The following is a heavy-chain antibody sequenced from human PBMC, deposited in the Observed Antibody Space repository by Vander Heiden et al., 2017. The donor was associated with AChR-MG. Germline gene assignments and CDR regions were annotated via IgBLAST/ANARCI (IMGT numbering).Heavy chain of an antibody. J-gene: IGHJ5*02. CDR1: GYTFTGYY. CDR2: INPNSGGT. CDR3: ARGEQLGDWFDP. D-gene: IGHD6-6*01. V-gene: IGHV1-2*02. Sequence: QVQLVQSGAEVKKPGASVKVYCKASGYTFTGYYMHWGRPAPGQGLEWMGWINPNSGGTNYAQKFQGRVTMTRDTSISTAYMELSRLRSDDTAAYYCARGEQLGDWFDPWGQGTLVTVSS.